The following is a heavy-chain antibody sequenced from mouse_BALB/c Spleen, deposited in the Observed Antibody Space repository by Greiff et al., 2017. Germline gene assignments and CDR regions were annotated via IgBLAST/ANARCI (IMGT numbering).Heavy chain of an antibody. J-gene: IGHJ2*01. D-gene: IGHD2-4*01. CDR3: ASWGDYDPFDY. Sequence: EVQVVESGGDLVKPGGSLKLSCAASGFTFSSYGMSWVRQTPDKRLEWVATISSGGSYTYYPDSVKGRFTISRDNAKNTLYLQMSSLKSEDTAMYYCASWGDYDPFDYWGQGTTLTVSS. V-gene: IGHV5-6*01. CDR1: GFTFSSYG. CDR2: ISSGGSYT.